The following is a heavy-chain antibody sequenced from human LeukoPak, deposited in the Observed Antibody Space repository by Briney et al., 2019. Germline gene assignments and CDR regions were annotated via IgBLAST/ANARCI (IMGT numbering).Heavy chain of an antibody. CDR1: GGSMSSDSYY. Sequence: SETLSLTCTVPGGSMSSDSYYWSWIRQPAGKGLESIGRIYSSGGTKYNPSLKSRVAISIDTSKNQFSLKLSSVTAADTAVYYCARVHYGDYADWFDPWGQGTLVTVSS. D-gene: IGHD4-17*01. CDR3: ARVHYGDYADWFDP. J-gene: IGHJ5*02. CDR2: IYSSGGT. V-gene: IGHV4-61*02.